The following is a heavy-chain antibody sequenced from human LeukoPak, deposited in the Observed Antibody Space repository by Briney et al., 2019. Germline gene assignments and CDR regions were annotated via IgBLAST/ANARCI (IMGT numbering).Heavy chain of an antibody. Sequence: ASVKVSCKASGYTFTSYDINWVRQATGQGLEWMGWMNPNSGNTGYAQKFQGRVTMTRNTSISTAYMELSSLRSEDTAVYYCARAMAMVRGVIGPYYFDCWGQGTLVTVSS. CDR1: GYTFTSYD. CDR3: ARAMAMVRGVIGPYYFDC. V-gene: IGHV1-8*01. D-gene: IGHD3-10*01. CDR2: MNPNSGNT. J-gene: IGHJ4*02.